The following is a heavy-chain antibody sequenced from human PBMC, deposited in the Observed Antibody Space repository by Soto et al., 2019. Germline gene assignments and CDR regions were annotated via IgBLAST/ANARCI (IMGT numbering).Heavy chain of an antibody. CDR2: VYWDDDK. J-gene: IGHJ4*03. Sequence: QITLKESGPTLVKPTQTLTLTCSFSGFALTARPVGVAWIRQPPGGALEWLAVVYWDDDKRYSPSLRSRLTITNDTSNTMVVIIVTNMDPVDTATYYCAHRLGGYTWNDGYLDYWGQGILVTVSS. CDR3: AHRLGGYTWNDGYLDY. CDR1: GFALTARPVG. V-gene: IGHV2-5*02. D-gene: IGHD1-20*01.